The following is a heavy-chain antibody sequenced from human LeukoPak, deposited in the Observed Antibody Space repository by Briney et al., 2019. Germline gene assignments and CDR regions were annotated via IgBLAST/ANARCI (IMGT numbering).Heavy chain of an antibody. J-gene: IGHJ4*02. CDR3: ARALGTGQGY. V-gene: IGHV4-61*02. D-gene: IGHD6-13*01. CDR2: IYTSGST. Sequence: PSETLSLTCTVSGGSICSSSYYWGWIRQPAGKGLEWIGRIYTSGSTNYNPSLKSRVTMSVDTSKNQFSLKLSSVTAADTAVYYCARALGTGQGYWGQGTLVTVSS. CDR1: GGSICSSSYY.